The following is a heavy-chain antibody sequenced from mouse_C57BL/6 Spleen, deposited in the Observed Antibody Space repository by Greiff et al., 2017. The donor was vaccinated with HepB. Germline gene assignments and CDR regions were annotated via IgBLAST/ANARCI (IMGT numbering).Heavy chain of an antibody. CDR2: SDPADSYT. CDR3: AALGSGRGYDVDAMDY. J-gene: IGHJ4*01. Sequence: VQLQQPGAELVKPGASVKLSCKASGYTFTSYWMQWVKQRPGQGLEWIGESDPADSYTNYNQKFKGKATLTVDTSSSPAYMQLSSLTSEESAVYYCAALGSGRGYDVDAMDYWGQGTSVTVSS. D-gene: IGHD2-2*01. CDR1: GYTFTSYW. V-gene: IGHV1-50*01.